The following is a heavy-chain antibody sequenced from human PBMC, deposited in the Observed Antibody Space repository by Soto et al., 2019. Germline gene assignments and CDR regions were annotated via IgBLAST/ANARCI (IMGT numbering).Heavy chain of an antibody. CDR2: IYHSGST. V-gene: IGHV4-30-2*01. CDR1: GGSISSGGYS. D-gene: IGHD1-1*01. Sequence: QLQLQESGSGLVRPSQTLSLTCAVSGGSISSGGYSWNWIRQPPGKGLEWIGYIYHSGSTLYNPSPKSRVTISVDTSTNQFSLTLSSVTAADTAVYYCARDQLEGNWFDPWGQGTLVTVSS. CDR3: ARDQLEGNWFDP. J-gene: IGHJ5*02.